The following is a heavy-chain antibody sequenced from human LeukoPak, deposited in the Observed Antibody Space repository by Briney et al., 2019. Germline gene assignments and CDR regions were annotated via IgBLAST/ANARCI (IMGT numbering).Heavy chain of an antibody. CDR1: GYTFTSYA. CDR3: TRDGLNSGLTNFDF. J-gene: IGHJ4*02. CDR2: INAVTGHP. D-gene: IGHD6-19*01. Sequence: ASVKVSCKASGYTFTSYAINWVRQAPGQGLEWMGWINAVTGHPTYAQDFTGRFVFSLDTSVSTAYLEISSLKAEDTATYYCTRDGLNSGLTNFDFWGRGTLVTVSS. V-gene: IGHV7-4-1*02.